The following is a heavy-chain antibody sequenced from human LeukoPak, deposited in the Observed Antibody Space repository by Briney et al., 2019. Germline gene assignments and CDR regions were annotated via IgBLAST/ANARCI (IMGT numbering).Heavy chain of an antibody. CDR3: ARERVDERGAFDI. Sequence: PSETLFLTCAVSGGSISSSNWWSWVRQPPGKGLEWVGEIYHSGSTNYNPSLKSRVTISVDKSKNQFSLKLSSVTAADTAVYYCARERVDERGAFDIWGQGTMVTVSS. CDR2: IYHSGST. V-gene: IGHV4-4*02. CDR1: GGSISSSNW. J-gene: IGHJ3*02. D-gene: IGHD1-1*01.